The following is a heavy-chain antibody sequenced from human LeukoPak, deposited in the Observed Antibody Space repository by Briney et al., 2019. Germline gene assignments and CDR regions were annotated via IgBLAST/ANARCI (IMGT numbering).Heavy chain of an antibody. Sequence: KPSQTLSLTCTVSGGSISSGSYYWSWIRQPAGKGLEWIGRIYTSGSTNYNPSLKSRVTISVDTSKNQFSLKLSSVTAADTAVYYCARDPLGYCSGGSCYTNWFDPWGQRTLVTVSS. V-gene: IGHV4-61*02. CDR3: ARDPLGYCSGGSCYTNWFDP. D-gene: IGHD2-15*01. CDR1: GGSISSGSYY. J-gene: IGHJ5*02. CDR2: IYTSGST.